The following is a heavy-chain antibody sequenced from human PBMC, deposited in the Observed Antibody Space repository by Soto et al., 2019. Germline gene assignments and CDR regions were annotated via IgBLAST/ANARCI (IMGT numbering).Heavy chain of an antibody. CDR3: ARHVTGYCSSGPCPYYFDV. J-gene: IGHJ4*02. V-gene: IGHV4-59*08. CDR2: IYYIGGA. D-gene: IGHD2-15*01. CDR1: GGSISSYY. Sequence: SETLSLTCTVSGGSISSYYWSWIRQPPGKGLEWIGYIYYIGGADYNPSLKSRVTISVDTSKNQFSLKLSSVTAADTAVYYCARHVTGYCSSGPCPYYFDVWGQGTLVTVSS.